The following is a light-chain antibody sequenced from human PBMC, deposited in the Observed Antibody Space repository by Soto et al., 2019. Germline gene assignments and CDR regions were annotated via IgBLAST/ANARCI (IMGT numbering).Light chain of an antibody. J-gene: IGLJ1*01. CDR3: SSYTTSTGLEYV. CDR2: EVS. V-gene: IGLV2-14*01. Sequence: QSALTQPASVSGSSGQSITISCTGTSSDVGGYNSVSWYQHHPGKAPKLMIYEVSNRPSGVSDRFSGSKSGNTASLTISGLQAEEEADYYCSSYTTSTGLEYVFGTGTKVTVL. CDR1: SSDVGGYNS.